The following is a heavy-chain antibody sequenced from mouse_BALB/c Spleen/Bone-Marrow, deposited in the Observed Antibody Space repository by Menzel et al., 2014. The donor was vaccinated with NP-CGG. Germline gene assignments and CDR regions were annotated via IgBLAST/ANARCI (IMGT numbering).Heavy chain of an antibody. Sequence: QVHLQQPGAELVRPRTPVKLSCKASGYTFTSYWMNWVKQRPGRGLEWIGRIDPSDSETHYNQKFKDKATLTVDKSSSTASIQPGGLTSEDSAFYSFAGWGAYFASWAKAPLSQSPQ. V-gene: IGHV1S72*01. CDR2: IDPSDSET. CDR3: AGWGAYFAS. J-gene: IGHJ2*01. CDR1: GYTFTSYW. D-gene: IGHD6-1*01.